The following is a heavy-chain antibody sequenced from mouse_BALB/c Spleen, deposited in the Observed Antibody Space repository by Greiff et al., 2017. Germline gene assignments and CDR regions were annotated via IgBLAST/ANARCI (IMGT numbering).Heavy chain of an antibody. D-gene: IGHD1-1*01. V-gene: IGHV7-3*02. Sequence: EVKLVESGGGLVQPGGSLRLSCATSGFTFTDYYMSWVRQPPGKALEWLGFIRNKANGYTTEYSASVKGRFTISRDNSQSILYLQMNTLRAEDSATYYCARGRGGNYWYFDVWGAGTTVTVSS. J-gene: IGHJ1*01. CDR3: ARGRGGNYWYFDV. CDR1: GFTFTDYY. CDR2: IRNKANGYTT.